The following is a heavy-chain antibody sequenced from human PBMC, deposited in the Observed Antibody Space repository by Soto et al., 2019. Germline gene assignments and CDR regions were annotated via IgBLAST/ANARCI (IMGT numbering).Heavy chain of an antibody. Sequence: PSETLSLTCTVSGGSISSYYWSWIRQPPGKGLEWIGYIYYSGSTNYNPPLKSRVTISVDTSKNQFSLKLSSVTAADTAVYYCARARGGAGYFDYWGQGTLVTVSS. CDR3: ARARGGAGYFDY. D-gene: IGHD6-19*01. CDR1: GGSISSYY. V-gene: IGHV4-59*01. J-gene: IGHJ4*02. CDR2: IYYSGST.